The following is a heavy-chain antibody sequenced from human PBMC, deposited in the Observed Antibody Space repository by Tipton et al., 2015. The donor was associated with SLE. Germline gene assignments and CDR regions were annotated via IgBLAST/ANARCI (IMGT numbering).Heavy chain of an antibody. D-gene: IGHD1-26*01. Sequence: GSLRLSCAASGFTFSSFRMSWVRQAPGQGLEWVANIKQDGSEKFYVDSVKGRFTISRDNAKNSLYLEMNSLRGEDTAVYYCGRVISGTYSSIGSWGQGTLVTVSS. CDR1: GFTFSSFR. V-gene: IGHV3-7*02. CDR2: IKQDGSEK. CDR3: GRVISGTYSSIGS. J-gene: IGHJ4*02.